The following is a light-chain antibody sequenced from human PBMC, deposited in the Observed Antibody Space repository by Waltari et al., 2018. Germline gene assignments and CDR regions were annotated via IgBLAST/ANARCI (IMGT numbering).Light chain of an antibody. CDR2: GND. J-gene: IGLJ2*01. CDR3: GTWDNTLSAV. V-gene: IGLV1-51*02. Sequence: QSVLTQPPSVSAAPGQKVTISCSGSASNIGNSYVSWYQQFPGAAPKVLIYGNDKRTTGIPDRFSGSKSGTSATLDITGLQTGDEAYYYCGTWDNTLSAVFGGGTKVTVL. CDR1: ASNIGNSY.